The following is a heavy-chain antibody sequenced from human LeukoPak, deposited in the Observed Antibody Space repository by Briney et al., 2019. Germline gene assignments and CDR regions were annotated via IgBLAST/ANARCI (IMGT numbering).Heavy chain of an antibody. CDR1: GFTFSSYS. Sequence: PGGSLRLSCAASGFTFSSYSMSWVRQAPGKGLEWVSTIDSSSNNKYSAYAERGRFTISKDNARNSLYLHMNSLRAEDTAVYYCARDLGYCSGGNCGAFDIWGQGTMVTVSS. V-gene: IGHV3-21*01. CDR2: IDSSSNNK. CDR3: ARDLGYCSGGNCGAFDI. J-gene: IGHJ3*02. D-gene: IGHD2-15*01.